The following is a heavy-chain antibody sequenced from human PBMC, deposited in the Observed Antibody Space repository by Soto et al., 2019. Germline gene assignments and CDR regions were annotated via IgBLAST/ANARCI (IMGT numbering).Heavy chain of an antibody. J-gene: IGHJ4*02. CDR1: EFTFSSYA. D-gene: IGHD2-2*01. CDR3: AKDFALGPSMNDY. Sequence: AGSVRLSCAESEFTFSSYAMNWVRQAPGKGLEWVAVISYDGRNKYYADSVKGRFTISRDNSKNTLYLQMNSLRAEDTAVYYCAKDFALGPSMNDYWGQGTLVTVSS. CDR2: ISYDGRNK. V-gene: IGHV3-30*18.